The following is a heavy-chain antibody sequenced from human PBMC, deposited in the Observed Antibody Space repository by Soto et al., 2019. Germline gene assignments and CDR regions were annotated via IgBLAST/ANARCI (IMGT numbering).Heavy chain of an antibody. Sequence: QVQLVESGGGVVQPGGSLRLSCAASGFTFSSYGMHWVRQAPGKGLEWVAVISYDGSNKYYADSVKGRFTISRDNSKNTLNLQMNSLRAEDTAVYYCAKSFVAVAGSDYWGQGTLVTVSS. CDR1: GFTFSSYG. CDR2: ISYDGSNK. V-gene: IGHV3-30*18. D-gene: IGHD6-19*01. CDR3: AKSFVAVAGSDY. J-gene: IGHJ4*02.